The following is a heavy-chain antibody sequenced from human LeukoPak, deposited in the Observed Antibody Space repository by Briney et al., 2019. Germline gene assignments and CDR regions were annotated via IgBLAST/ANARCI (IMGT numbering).Heavy chain of an antibody. V-gene: IGHV3-74*01. CDR3: ARVRGYDSSDYDY. J-gene: IGHJ4*02. CDR2: INSDGSST. CDR1: GFTFSSYW. D-gene: IGHD3-22*01. Sequence: TGGSLRLSCAASGFTFSSYWMHWVRQAPGKGLVWVSRINSDGSSTSYADSVEGRFTISRDNAKNTLYLQMNSLRAEDTAVYYCARVRGYDSSDYDYWGQGTLVTVSA.